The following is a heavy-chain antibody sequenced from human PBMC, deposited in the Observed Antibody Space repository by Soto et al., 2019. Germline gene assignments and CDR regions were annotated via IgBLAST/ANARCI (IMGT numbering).Heavy chain of an antibody. CDR3: VKAEAVYYFDH. D-gene: IGHD1-20*01. J-gene: IGHJ4*02. V-gene: IGHV3-23*01. CDR1: GFTFSTYD. Sequence: GGSLRLSCAASGFTFSTYDMNWVRQAPGRGLEWVASISGIGGNTYYADSVKGRFTISRDNSKNTLNLQMNGQRAEDTAVYYCVKAEAVYYFDHWGQGTLVTVSS. CDR2: ISGIGGNT.